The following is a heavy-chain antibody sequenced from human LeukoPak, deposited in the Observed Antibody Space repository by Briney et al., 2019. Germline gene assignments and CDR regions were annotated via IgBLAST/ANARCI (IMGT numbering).Heavy chain of an antibody. CDR3: ARDLSVVAANFDY. D-gene: IGHD2-15*01. CDR1: GFTFSSYA. J-gene: IGHJ4*02. V-gene: IGHV3-30*04. CDR2: ISYDGSNK. Sequence: GRSLRLSCAASGFTFSSYAMHWVRQAPGKGLEWVAVISYDGSNKYYADSVKGRFTISRDNSKNTLYLQMNSPRAEDTAVYYCARDLSVVAANFDYWGQGTLVTVSS.